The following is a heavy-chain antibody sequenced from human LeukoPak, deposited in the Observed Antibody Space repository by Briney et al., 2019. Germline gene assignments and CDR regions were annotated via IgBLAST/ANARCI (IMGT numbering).Heavy chain of an antibody. CDR2: INHSGST. Sequence: NTSETLSLTCAVYGGSFSGYYWSWIRQPPGKGLEWIGEINHSGSTNYNPSLKSRVTISVDTSKNQFSLKLSSVTAADTAAYYCARLGIAAAGPWGQGTLVTVSS. J-gene: IGHJ5*02. CDR1: GGSFSGYY. CDR3: ARLGIAAAGP. V-gene: IGHV4-34*01. D-gene: IGHD6-13*01.